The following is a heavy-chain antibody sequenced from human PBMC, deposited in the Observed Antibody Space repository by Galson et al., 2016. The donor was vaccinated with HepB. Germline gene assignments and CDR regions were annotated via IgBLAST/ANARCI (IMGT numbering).Heavy chain of an antibody. V-gene: IGHV1-69*13. CDR3: AGGDGSGIYMDV. CDR2: MIPMFGTV. CDR1: RGTFSSHG. J-gene: IGHJ6*02. Sequence: SVKVSCKASRGTFSSHGITWVRQAPGQGLEWMGEMIPMFGTVTYEQKFQGRVTVAADESTNTVYMELGSLRSEDTAVYYCAGGDGSGIYMDVWGQGTTVAVSS. D-gene: IGHD3-10*01.